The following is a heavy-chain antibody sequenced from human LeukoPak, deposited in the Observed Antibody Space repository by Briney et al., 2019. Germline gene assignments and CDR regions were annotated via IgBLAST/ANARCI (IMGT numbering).Heavy chain of an antibody. V-gene: IGHV3-53*01. J-gene: IGHJ4*02. D-gene: IGHD4-17*01. CDR2: IYSGGST. Sequence: GGSLRLSCAASGFTFSSYEMNWVRQAPGKGLEWVSVIYSGGSTYYADSVKGRFTISRDNSKNTLFLQMNSLRAEDTAVYYCAREAVTRNYFDYWGQGTLVTVSS. CDR1: GFTFSSYE. CDR3: AREAVTRNYFDY.